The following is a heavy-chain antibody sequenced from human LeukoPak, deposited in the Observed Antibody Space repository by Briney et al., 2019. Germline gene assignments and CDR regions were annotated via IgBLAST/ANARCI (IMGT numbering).Heavy chain of an antibody. V-gene: IGHV3-48*03. CDR1: GFTFSSYE. Sequence: QPGGSLRLSCAASGFTFSSYEMNWVRQAPGKGLEWVSYISTSGNTRYYADSVKGRFTISRDNAKNSLYLQMNSLRVEDTAGYYCARELSGTTSYYFDYWGQGTLVTVSS. D-gene: IGHD1-7*01. CDR2: ISTSGNTR. J-gene: IGHJ4*02. CDR3: ARELSGTTSYYFDY.